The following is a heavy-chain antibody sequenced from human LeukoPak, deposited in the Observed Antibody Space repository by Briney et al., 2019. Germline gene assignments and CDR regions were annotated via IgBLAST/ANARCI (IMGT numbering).Heavy chain of an antibody. V-gene: IGHV4-59*01. CDR1: GGSISSYY. CDR3: ARALRGGYKDY. CDR2: IYYSGST. J-gene: IGHJ4*02. D-gene: IGHD5-24*01. Sequence: SETLSLTCTVSGGSISSYYWSWIRQPPGKGLEWIGYIYYSGSTNYNPSLKSRVTISVDTSKNQFSLKLSSVTAADTAVYYCARALRGGYKDYWGQGTLVTVSS.